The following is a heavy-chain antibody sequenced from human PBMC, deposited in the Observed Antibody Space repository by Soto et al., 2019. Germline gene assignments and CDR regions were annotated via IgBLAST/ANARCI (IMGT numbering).Heavy chain of an antibody. CDR2: IISGGSR. D-gene: IGHD4-17*01. J-gene: IGHJ4*02. CDR3: AKESLDRTVTSSLHY. Sequence: PGESLLLSCSAAGVPCTTHSMNWVRPAPGKGLEWVSAIISGGSRYYADSVKGRFTISRDNSKNTLYLQMNSLRAEDTAVYYCAKESLDRTVTSSLHYCGQGTLVTVS. V-gene: IGHV3-23*01. CDR1: GVPCTTHS.